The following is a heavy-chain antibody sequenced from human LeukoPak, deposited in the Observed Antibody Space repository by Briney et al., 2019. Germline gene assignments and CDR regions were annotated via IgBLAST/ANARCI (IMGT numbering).Heavy chain of an antibody. D-gene: IGHD1-26*01. CDR2: IYTRGST. J-gene: IGHJ5*02. V-gene: IGHV4-61*02. CDR1: GGSISSGSYY. Sequence: PSQTLSLTCTVSGGSISSGSYYWSWIRQPAGKGLEWIGRIYTRGSTNYNPSLKSRVTISVDTSKNRFSLKLSSVTAADTAVYYCARGVGATGWFDPWGQGTLVTVSS. CDR3: ARGVGATGWFDP.